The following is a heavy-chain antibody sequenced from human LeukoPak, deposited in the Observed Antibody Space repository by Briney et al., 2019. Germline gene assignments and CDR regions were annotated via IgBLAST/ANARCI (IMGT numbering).Heavy chain of an antibody. V-gene: IGHV3-23*01. D-gene: IGHD3-22*01. J-gene: IGHJ4*02. CDR3: AKDLRRYYDSSGY. CDR1: GFTVSSTY. CDR2: ISGSGGST. Sequence: GGSLRLSCTASGFTVSSTYMSWVRQAPGKGLEWVSAISGSGGSTYYADSVKGRFTISRDNSKNTLYLQMNSLRAEDTAVYYCAKDLRRYYDSSGYWGQGTLVTVSS.